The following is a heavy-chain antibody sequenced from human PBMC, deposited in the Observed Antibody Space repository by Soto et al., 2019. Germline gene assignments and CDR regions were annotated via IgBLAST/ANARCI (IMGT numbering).Heavy chain of an antibody. CDR2: IYYSGST. Sequence: SETLSLTYTVSGGSISSGGYYWSWIRQHPGKGLEWIGYIYYSGSTSYNPSLKSRVTISVDTSKNQFSLRLSSVTAADTAVYYCARRRYNWNDFSHGMIDSWGQGTLVTVS. CDR1: GGSISSGGYY. J-gene: IGHJ4*02. CDR3: ARRRYNWNDFSHGMIDS. V-gene: IGHV4-31*03. D-gene: IGHD1-20*01.